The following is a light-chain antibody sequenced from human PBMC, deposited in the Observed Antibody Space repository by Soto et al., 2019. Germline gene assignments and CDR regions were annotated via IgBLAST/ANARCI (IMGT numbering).Light chain of an antibody. CDR3: SSYTSSSTPYV. V-gene: IGLV2-14*01. Sequence: QSVLTQPASVSGSPGQSITISCTGTGSDVGRYNYVSWYQQHPGKAPKLMIYEVSNRPSGVSNRFPGSKSGNTASLTISGLQAEDEADYYCSSYTSSSTPYVFGTGTKVTVL. J-gene: IGLJ1*01. CDR1: GSDVGRYNY. CDR2: EVS.